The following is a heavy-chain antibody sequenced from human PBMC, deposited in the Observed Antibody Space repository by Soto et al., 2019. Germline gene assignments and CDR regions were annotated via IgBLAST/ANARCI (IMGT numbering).Heavy chain of an antibody. CDR1: GYTFTSYG. V-gene: IGHV1-18*04. D-gene: IGHD5-12*01. J-gene: IGHJ6*04. CDR3: GTDIVATDYYYYGMDV. CDR2: ISAYNGNT. Sequence: ASVKVSCKASGYTFTSYGISWVRQAPGQGLEWMGWISAYNGNTNYAQKLQGRVTMTTDTSTSTAYMELRSLRSDDTAVYYCGTDIVATDYYYYGMDVWRKGTTVTASS.